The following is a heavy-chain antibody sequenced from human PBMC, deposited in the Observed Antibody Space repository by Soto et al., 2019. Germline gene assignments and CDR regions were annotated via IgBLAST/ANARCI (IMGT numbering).Heavy chain of an antibody. Sequence: PSETLSLTCAVYGGSFSGYYWSWIRQPPGKGLEWIGEINHSGSTNYNPSLKSRVTISVDTSKNQFSLKLSSVTAADTAVYYCARVYCSSTSCYVYFDYWGQGTLVTVSS. D-gene: IGHD2-2*01. V-gene: IGHV4-34*01. CDR1: GGSFSGYY. CDR2: INHSGST. J-gene: IGHJ4*02. CDR3: ARVYCSSTSCYVYFDY.